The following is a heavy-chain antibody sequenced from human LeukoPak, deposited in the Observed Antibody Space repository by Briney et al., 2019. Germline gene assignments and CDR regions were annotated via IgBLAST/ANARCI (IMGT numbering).Heavy chain of an antibody. Sequence: GGSLRLSCAASGFAFSSYAMTWVRQAPGKGLEWVSGIGSGSGGSTYYADSVKGRFTIPRDNSKNTLYLQMNSLRAEDTAVYYCANALGLRYFDWLSPTVDYWGQGTLVTVSS. CDR2: IGSGSGGST. J-gene: IGHJ4*02. CDR3: ANALGLRYFDWLSPTVDY. CDR1: GFAFSSYA. V-gene: IGHV3-23*01. D-gene: IGHD3-9*01.